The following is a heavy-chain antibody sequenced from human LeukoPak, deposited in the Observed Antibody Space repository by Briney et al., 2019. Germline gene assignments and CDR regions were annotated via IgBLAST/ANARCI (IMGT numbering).Heavy chain of an antibody. D-gene: IGHD2-2*01. Sequence: GGSLRLSCAASGFTFSSYAMSWVRQAPGKGLEWVSAISGSGGSTYYADSVKGRFTISRDNSKNTLYLQMNSLRAEDTAVYYCAKTPDIVVVPAAPFDYWGQGTLVTVSS. CDR1: GFTFSSYA. V-gene: IGHV3-23*01. CDR2: ISGSGGST. J-gene: IGHJ4*02. CDR3: AKTPDIVVVPAAPFDY.